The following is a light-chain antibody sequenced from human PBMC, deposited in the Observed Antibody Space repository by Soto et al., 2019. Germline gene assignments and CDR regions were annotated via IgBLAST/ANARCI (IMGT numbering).Light chain of an antibody. J-gene: IGLJ1*01. Sequence: QSVLTQPPSASGTPGQRVTISCSGSSSNIGDNPVNWYQHFPGAALKLLIYLNDQRPSGVPDRFSGSKSGTSASLVISGLQPEDEAVYYCAAWDDSLNALFGTGTKVTVL. CDR3: AAWDDSLNAL. CDR2: LND. CDR1: SSNIGDNP. V-gene: IGLV1-44*01.